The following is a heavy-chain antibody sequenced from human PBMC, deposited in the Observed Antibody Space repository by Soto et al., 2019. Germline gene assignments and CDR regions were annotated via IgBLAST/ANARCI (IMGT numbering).Heavy chain of an antibody. V-gene: IGHV1-69*01. CDR1: GGTFSNYA. J-gene: IGHJ5*02. CDR3: ARSPSAAAGSTLGWFDP. CDR2: IIPIFGTA. Sequence: QVQLVQSGAEVKRPGSSVTVSCKASGGTFSNYAISWVRRAPGQGLEWMGGIIPIFGTANYAQKFQARVTITADESTSTAYMELNSLRSEDTAMDYWARSPSAAAGSTLGWFDPWGQGTLVTVSS. D-gene: IGHD6-13*01.